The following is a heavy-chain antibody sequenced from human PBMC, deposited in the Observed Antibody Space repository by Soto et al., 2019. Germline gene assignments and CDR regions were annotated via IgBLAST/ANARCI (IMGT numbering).Heavy chain of an antibody. CDR1: CGSISSGGYY. V-gene: IGHV4-31*03. Sequence: SETLSLTCTVSCGSISSGGYYWSWIRQHPGKGLEWIGYIYYSGSTYYNPSLKSRVTISVDTSKNQFSLKLSSVTAADTAVYYCARDLYGDYYYYGMDVWGQGTTVTVSS. D-gene: IGHD4-17*01. J-gene: IGHJ6*02. CDR2: IYYSGST. CDR3: ARDLYGDYYYYGMDV.